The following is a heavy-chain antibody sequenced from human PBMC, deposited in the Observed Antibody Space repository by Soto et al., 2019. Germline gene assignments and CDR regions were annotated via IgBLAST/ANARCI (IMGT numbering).Heavy chain of an antibody. J-gene: IGHJ4*02. D-gene: IGHD2-8*01. V-gene: IGHV4-59*02. CDR3: ARDPGYCTNGVCPIFDF. CDR2: MYHGGRT. CDR1: GDSVTNYF. Sequence: SETLSLTCTVSGDSVTNYFLSWIRQPPGKGLEWIGHMYHGGRTNYSPSLKSRVTMSLDSSKNQFSLNLSSVTAADTAVYFCARDPGYCTNGVCPIFDFWGQGVLVPVSS.